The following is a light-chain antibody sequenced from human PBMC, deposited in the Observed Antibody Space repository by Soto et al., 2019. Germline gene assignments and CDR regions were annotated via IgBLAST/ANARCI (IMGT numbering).Light chain of an antibody. CDR2: RNN. V-gene: IGLV1-47*01. CDR3: AAWDDSLSGPV. Sequence: QPVLTQPPSASGTPGQRVTISCSGSISNIGSNYVYWYQQLPGTAPNLFIYRNNQRPSGVPDRFSGSKSGTSASLAISGLRSEDEADYYCAAWDDSLSGPVFGGGTKLTVL. CDR1: ISNIGSNY. J-gene: IGLJ2*01.